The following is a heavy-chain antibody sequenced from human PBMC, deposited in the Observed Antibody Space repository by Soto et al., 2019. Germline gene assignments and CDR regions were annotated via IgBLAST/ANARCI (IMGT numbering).Heavy chain of an antibody. CDR2: IYYDGST. D-gene: IGHD2-15*01. Sequence: NPSETLSLTCTVSGGSINSNNYYWAWIRQPPGKGLAWIASIYYDGSTYYNPSLKSRVTISIDTSKNQFSLRLRSVTAADTAIYHCAKVVLAATRHTDFDSWGQGTMVTVYS. CDR3: AKVVLAATRHTDFDS. J-gene: IGHJ4*02. V-gene: IGHV4-39*01. CDR1: GGSINSNNYY.